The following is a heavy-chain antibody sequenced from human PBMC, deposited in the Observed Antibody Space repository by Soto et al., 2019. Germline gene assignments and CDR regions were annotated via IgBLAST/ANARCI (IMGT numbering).Heavy chain of an antibody. V-gene: IGHV3-21*01. Sequence: GGSLRLSCAASGFTFSSYSMNWVRQAPGKGLEWVSSISSSSSYIYYADSVKGRFTISRDNAKNSLYLQMNSLRAEDTAVYYCARVSRSTSCCNNWFDPWGQGTLVTVSS. J-gene: IGHJ5*02. D-gene: IGHD2-2*01. CDR2: ISSSSSYI. CDR3: ARVSRSTSCCNNWFDP. CDR1: GFTFSSYS.